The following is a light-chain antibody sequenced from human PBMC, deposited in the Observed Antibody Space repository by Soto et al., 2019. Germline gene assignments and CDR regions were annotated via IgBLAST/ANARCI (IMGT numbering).Light chain of an antibody. CDR2: TAA. CDR3: QQSYSTPYP. V-gene: IGKV1-39*01. J-gene: IGKJ2*01. CDR1: QRITTY. Sequence: IHMTQSPSSLSASVGDRVTITCRASQRITTYLNWYQQKPGKAPKLLISTAATLQGGVPSRFSGSGSGTDFTLTITTLQPEDFATYFCQQSYSTPYPFGQGTKLEIK.